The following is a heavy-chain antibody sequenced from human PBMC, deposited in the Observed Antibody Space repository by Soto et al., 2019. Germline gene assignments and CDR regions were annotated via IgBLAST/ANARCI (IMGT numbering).Heavy chain of an antibody. CDR3: ARRGFWSGYFSYYYYGMDV. V-gene: IGHV3-7*01. CDR2: IKQDGSEK. J-gene: IGHJ6*02. CDR1: GLTFGSYW. Sequence: SLRLSCAASGLTFGSYWMSWVRQAPGKGLEWVANIKQDGSEKYYVDSVKGRFTISRDNAKNSLYLQMNSLRAEDTAVYYCARRGFWSGYFSYYYYGMDVWGQGTTVTVSS. D-gene: IGHD3-3*01.